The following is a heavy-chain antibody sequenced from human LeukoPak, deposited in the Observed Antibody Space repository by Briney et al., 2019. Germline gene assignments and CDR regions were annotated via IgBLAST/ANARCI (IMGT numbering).Heavy chain of an antibody. V-gene: IGHV4-34*01. CDR1: GGPCDDYY. J-gene: IGHJ4*02. Sequence: SETLSFTCDVSGGPCDDYYCSWIRQPPGKGLEWIGEIHPHGIFYYNSSLMSRVTISIDTSKSQFSLRLTSVTAADTAFYYCARGRDRSKAGDHWGQGSLVTVSS. CDR3: ARGRDRSKAGDH. CDR2: IHPHGIF. D-gene: IGHD5-24*01.